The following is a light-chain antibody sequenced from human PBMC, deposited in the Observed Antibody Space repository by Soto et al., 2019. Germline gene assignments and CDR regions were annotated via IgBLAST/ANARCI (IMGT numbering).Light chain of an antibody. CDR3: MQALQTPLT. CDR2: LGS. Sequence: DIVMTQSPLSLPVTPGEPASISCRSSQSLLQSNGYNYLDWYLQKPEQSPQLLIYLGSNRASGVPDRFSGSGSGTDFTLKISRVEAEDVGLYYCMQALQTPLTFGGGTKVEIK. J-gene: IGKJ4*01. CDR1: QSLLQSNGYNY. V-gene: IGKV2-28*01.